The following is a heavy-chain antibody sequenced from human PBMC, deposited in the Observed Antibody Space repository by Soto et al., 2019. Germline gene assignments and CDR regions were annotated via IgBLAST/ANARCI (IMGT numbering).Heavy chain of an antibody. Sequence: PGGSLRLSCAASGFTFSSYAMSWVRQAPGKGLEWVSAISGSGGSTYYADSVKGRFTISRDNSKNTLYLQMNSLRAEDTAVYYCAKGVAAAKTNYYFDYWGQGTLVTVSS. V-gene: IGHV3-23*01. D-gene: IGHD6-13*01. J-gene: IGHJ4*02. CDR1: GFTFSSYA. CDR3: AKGVAAAKTNYYFDY. CDR2: ISGSGGST.